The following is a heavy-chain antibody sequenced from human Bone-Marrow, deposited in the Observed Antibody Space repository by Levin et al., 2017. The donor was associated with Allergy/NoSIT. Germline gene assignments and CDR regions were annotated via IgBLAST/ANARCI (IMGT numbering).Heavy chain of an antibody. CDR2: ISGDNGNT. Sequence: GASVKVSCYISGYSFTDSGITWVRQAPGQGLEWMGWISGDNGNTHYLEKFQGRVTMTRDTTARRAYMELRSLRYDDTAVYYCARYSSSSSADEHWGQGTLVTVSS. D-gene: IGHD6-6*01. V-gene: IGHV1-18*01. CDR1: GYSFTDSG. CDR3: ARYSSSSSADEH. J-gene: IGHJ4*02.